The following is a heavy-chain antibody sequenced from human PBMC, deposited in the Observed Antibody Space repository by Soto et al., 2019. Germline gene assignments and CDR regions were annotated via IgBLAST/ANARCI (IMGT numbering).Heavy chain of an antibody. D-gene: IGHD3-10*01. J-gene: IGHJ6*02. V-gene: IGHV1-18*01. Sequence: QVQLVQSGAEVKKPGASVKVSCKASGYTFRSYGISWVRQAPGQGLEWMGWISAYKGNTDYAQKLPGRVTMTTDTSTRTAYMILRSLRSDDTAVYYCARAPVWFGESYGMDVWGQGTTGTVSS. CDR1: GYTFRSYG. CDR3: ARAPVWFGESYGMDV. CDR2: ISAYKGNT.